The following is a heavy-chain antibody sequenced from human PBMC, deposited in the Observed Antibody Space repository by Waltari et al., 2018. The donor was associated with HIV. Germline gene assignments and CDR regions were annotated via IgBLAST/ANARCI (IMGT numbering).Heavy chain of an antibody. D-gene: IGHD3-9*01. CDR2: VLYNETT. V-gene: IGHV4-30-4*08. CDR3: ARVSFDRKGSYTSYFFES. Sequence: VQLFESGPGLVRPSQTLSLTCTVSGDSFISPSYHWAWIRQTPGEGLEWIGHVLYNETTSVNPSLKSRLSISIDKTKNQFSLKLDRVTAADTAVFFCARVSFDRKGSYTSYFFESWGGGISVTV. CDR1: GDSFISPSYH. J-gene: IGHJ4*02.